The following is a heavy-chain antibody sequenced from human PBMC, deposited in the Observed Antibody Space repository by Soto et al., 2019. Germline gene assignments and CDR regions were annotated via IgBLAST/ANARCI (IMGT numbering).Heavy chain of an antibody. V-gene: IGHV3-23*01. Sequence: GGSLRLSCAASGFTFSSYAMNWVRQAPGKGLEWVSVISGSGDSTYYADSVKGRFTISRDNSKNTLYLQMNSLRAEDTAVYYCARRSSGWYFDYWGQGTLVTISS. J-gene: IGHJ4*02. CDR2: ISGSGDST. D-gene: IGHD6-19*01. CDR3: ARRSSGWYFDY. CDR1: GFTFSSYA.